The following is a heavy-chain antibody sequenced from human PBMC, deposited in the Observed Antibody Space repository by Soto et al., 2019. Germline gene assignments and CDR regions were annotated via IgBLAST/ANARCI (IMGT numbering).Heavy chain of an antibody. J-gene: IGHJ5*02. D-gene: IGHD6-6*01. CDR1: GFTFSSYG. Sequence: PGGSLRLSCAASGFTFSSYGMHWVRQAPGKGLEWVAVIWYDGSNKYYADSVKGRFTISRDNSKNTLYLQMNSLRAEDTAVYYCARHGDSIAARNNWFDPWGQGTLVTVSS. CDR3: ARHGDSIAARNNWFDP. CDR2: IWYDGSNK. V-gene: IGHV3-33*01.